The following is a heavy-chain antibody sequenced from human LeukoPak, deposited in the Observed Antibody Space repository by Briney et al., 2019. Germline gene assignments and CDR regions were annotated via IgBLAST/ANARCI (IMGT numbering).Heavy chain of an antibody. CDR1: GFSVSTNF. D-gene: IGHD5-18*01. J-gene: IGHJ4*02. V-gene: IGHV3-53*05. CDR3: AREGYSSGSRTGIDY. CDR2: MYSGGTT. Sequence: GGSLRLSCAASGFSVSTNFMNWVRQAPGRGLEWVSVMYSGGTTSYADSVKGRFTISRDNSKNTVSLQMNSLRIDDTAVYYCAREGYSSGSRTGIDYWGQGTLVTVYS.